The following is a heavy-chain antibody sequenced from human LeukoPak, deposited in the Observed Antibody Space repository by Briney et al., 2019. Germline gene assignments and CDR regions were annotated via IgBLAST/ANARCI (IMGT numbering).Heavy chain of an antibody. J-gene: IGHJ4*02. V-gene: IGHV4-31*03. Sequence: SETLSLTCTVSGGSISSGGYYWSWIRQHPGKGLEWIGYIYYSGSTYYNPSLKSRVTISVDTSKNQFSLKLSSVTAADTAVYYCARSLKGYSYGESFDYWGQGTLVTVSS. CDR1: GGSISSGGYY. D-gene: IGHD5-18*01. CDR3: ARSLKGYSYGESFDY. CDR2: IYYSGST.